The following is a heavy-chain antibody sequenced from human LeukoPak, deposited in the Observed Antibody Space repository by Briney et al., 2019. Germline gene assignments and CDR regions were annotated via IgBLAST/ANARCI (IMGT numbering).Heavy chain of an antibody. CDR1: GYTFTSYG. CDR2: ISAYNGNT. CDR3: ARLFYYDFWSGSEFDP. Sequence: GASVKVSCKASGYTFTSYGISWVRQAPGQGLEWMGWISAYNGNTNYSQKLQGRVTMTTDTSTSTAYMELRSLRSDDTAVYYCARLFYYDFWSGSEFDPWGQGTLVTVSS. V-gene: IGHV1-18*01. J-gene: IGHJ5*02. D-gene: IGHD3-3*01.